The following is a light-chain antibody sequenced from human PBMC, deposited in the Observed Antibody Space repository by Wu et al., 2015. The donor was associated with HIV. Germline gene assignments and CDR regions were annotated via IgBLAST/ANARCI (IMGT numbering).Light chain of an antibody. CDR3: QQRSRWPPT. CDR1: QTINSQ. CDR2: DAS. V-gene: IGKV3-11*01. Sequence: EIVLTQSPDTLSLSPGDRATLSCRASQTINSQLAWYQQKPGQAPRLLISDASYRATGVPARFSGSGSGTDFTLIINTLEPEDFAVYYCQQRSRWPPTFGQGTKVEIK. J-gene: IGKJ1*01.